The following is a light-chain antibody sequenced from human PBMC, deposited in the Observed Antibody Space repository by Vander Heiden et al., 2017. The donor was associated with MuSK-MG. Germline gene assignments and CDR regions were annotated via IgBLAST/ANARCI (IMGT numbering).Light chain of an antibody. CDR1: QSISSC. J-gene: IGKJ1*01. V-gene: IGKV1-5*03. Sequence: DIQMTQSPSALSASVGDRVTITCRASQSISSCLAWYQFKPGKAPRLLIHKTSTLESGVPSRFGGSGSGTEFTLTISSLQPDDFATYVCQEYNTFSRTFGQGTKVEIK. CDR3: QEYNTFSRT. CDR2: KTS.